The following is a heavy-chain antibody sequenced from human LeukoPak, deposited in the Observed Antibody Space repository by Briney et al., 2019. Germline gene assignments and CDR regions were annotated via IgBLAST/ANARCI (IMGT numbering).Heavy chain of an antibody. J-gene: IGHJ4*02. CDR1: GFTFSSYG. V-gene: IGHV3-30*18. Sequence: GGSLRLSCAASGFTFSSYGMHWVRQAPGKGLEWVAVISYDGSNKYYADSVKGRFTISRDNSKNTLYLQMNSLRAEDTAVYYCAKDFYDSSSLGRFDYWGQGTLVTVSS. CDR3: AKDFYDSSSLGRFDY. D-gene: IGHD3-22*01. CDR2: ISYDGSNK.